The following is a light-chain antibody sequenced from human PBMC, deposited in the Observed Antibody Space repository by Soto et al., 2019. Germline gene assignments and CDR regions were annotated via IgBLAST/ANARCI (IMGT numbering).Light chain of an antibody. CDR1: SGDVGAYDR. CDR3: CSFAGSSTVV. CDR2: DVT. J-gene: IGLJ2*01. Sequence: QSALTQPRSVSGSPGQSVTISCTGTSGDVGAYDRVSWYQHHPTKAPKLIIYDVTNRPSGVPYRFSGSKSGSTASLTISGLQAEDEADYYCCSFAGSSTVVFGGGTKVTVL. V-gene: IGLV2-11*01.